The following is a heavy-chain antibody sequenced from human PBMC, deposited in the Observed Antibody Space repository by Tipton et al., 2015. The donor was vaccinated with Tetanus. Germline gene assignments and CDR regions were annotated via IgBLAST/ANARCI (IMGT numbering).Heavy chain of an antibody. V-gene: IGHV4-59*02. CDR3: ARTTGFFPYYYYMDV. CDR2: ISYSGNT. J-gene: IGHJ6*03. D-gene: IGHD3-3*01. Sequence: PGLVKPSETLSLTCSLSGGSVSSYFWSWIRQPPGKGLEWIGHISYSGNTDHNPSLKSRVTISLDTSKNQFSLTLRSVTAADTAVYYCARTTGFFPYYYYMDVWGKGTTVIVSS. CDR1: GGSVSSYF.